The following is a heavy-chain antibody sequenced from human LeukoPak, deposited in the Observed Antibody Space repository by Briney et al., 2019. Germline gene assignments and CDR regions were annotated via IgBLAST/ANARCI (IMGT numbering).Heavy chain of an antibody. Sequence: QTGGSLRLSCAASGFTFSSYAMSWVRQAPGKGLEWVSAISGSGGSTYYADSAKGRFTISRDNSKNTLYLQMNSLRAEDTAVYYCAKGGGTTVTTFFDYWGQGTLVTVSS. V-gene: IGHV3-23*01. J-gene: IGHJ4*02. CDR1: GFTFSSYA. CDR3: AKGGGTTVTTFFDY. D-gene: IGHD4-11*01. CDR2: ISGSGGST.